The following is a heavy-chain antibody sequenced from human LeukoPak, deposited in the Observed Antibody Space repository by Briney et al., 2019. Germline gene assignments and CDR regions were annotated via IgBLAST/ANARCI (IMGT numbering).Heavy chain of an antibody. CDR1: GGSFSGYY. J-gene: IGHJ4*02. D-gene: IGHD3-22*01. V-gene: IGHV4-34*01. CDR2: INHSGST. Sequence: KPSETLSLTCAVYGGSFSGYYWSWIRQPPGKGLEWIGEINHSGSTNYNPSLKSRVTISVDTSKNQFSLKLSSVTAADTAVYYCARVPGYYYDSSGYWGFDYWGQGTLVTVSS. CDR3: ARVPGYYYDSSGYWGFDY.